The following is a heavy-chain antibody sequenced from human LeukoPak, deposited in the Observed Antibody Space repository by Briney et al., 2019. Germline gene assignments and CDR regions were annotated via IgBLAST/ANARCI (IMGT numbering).Heavy chain of an antibody. J-gene: IGHJ4*02. V-gene: IGHV3-53*01. CDR3: ASGAYSSSWYYFDY. Sequence: GGSLRLSCAASEFTFSAYWMHWVRQAPGKGLVWVSVIYSGGSTYYADSVKGRFTISRDNSKNTLYLQMNSLRAEDTAVYYCASGAYSSSWYYFDYWGQGTLVTVSS. CDR1: EFTFSAYW. CDR2: IYSGGST. D-gene: IGHD6-13*01.